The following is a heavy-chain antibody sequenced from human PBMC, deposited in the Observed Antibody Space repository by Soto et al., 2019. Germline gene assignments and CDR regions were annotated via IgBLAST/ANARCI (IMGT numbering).Heavy chain of an antibody. D-gene: IGHD3-22*01. CDR1: GFTFSTYW. Sequence: EVQLVESGGGLVQPGGSLRLSCAVSGFTFSTYWMHWVRQVPGKGLVWVSRISLDGSRTSYADSVKGRFTISRDNAKNTLYLQMRILRAEDSAVYFCVRDRDFYDGRGYASPGDAVDVWGQGTVVSVSS. CDR2: ISLDGSRT. V-gene: IGHV3-74*01. J-gene: IGHJ3*01. CDR3: VRDRDFYDGRGYASPGDAVDV.